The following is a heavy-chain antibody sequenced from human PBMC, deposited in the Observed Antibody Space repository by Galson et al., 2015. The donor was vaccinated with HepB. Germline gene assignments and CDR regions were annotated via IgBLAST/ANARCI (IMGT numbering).Heavy chain of an antibody. CDR1: GFTFSSYG. V-gene: IGHV3-30*18. Sequence: SLRLSCAASGFTFSSYGMHWVRQAPGKGLEWVAVISYDGSNKYCADSVKGRFTISRDNSKNTLYLQMNSLRAEDTAVYYCAKDKGYSSGWLPNSHYYYYYGMDVWGQGTTVTVSS. CDR2: ISYDGSNK. D-gene: IGHD6-19*01. J-gene: IGHJ6*02. CDR3: AKDKGYSSGWLPNSHYYYYYGMDV.